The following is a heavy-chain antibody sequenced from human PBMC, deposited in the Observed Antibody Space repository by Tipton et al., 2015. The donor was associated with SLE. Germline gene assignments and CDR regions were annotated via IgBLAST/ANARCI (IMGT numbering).Heavy chain of an antibody. J-gene: IGHJ4*02. CDR3: AEVATIYY. CDR1: GGSISSYY. CDR2: IYYSGST. V-gene: IGHV4-59*12. D-gene: IGHD5-12*01. Sequence: TLSLTCTVSGGSISSYYWSWIRQPPGKGLEWIGYIYYSGSTNYNPSLKSRVTISVDTSKNQFSLKLSSVTAADTAVYYCAEVATIYYWGQGTLVTVSS.